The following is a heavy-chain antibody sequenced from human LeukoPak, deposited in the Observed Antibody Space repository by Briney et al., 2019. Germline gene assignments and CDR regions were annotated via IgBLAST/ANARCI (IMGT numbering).Heavy chain of an antibody. CDR3: ARESGAYDSSGYYYRDWYFDL. V-gene: IGHV3-11*01. CDR2: ISSSVGTI. J-gene: IGHJ2*01. D-gene: IGHD3-22*01. CDR1: GFTFSDYY. Sequence: GSLRLSCAASGFTFSDYYMSWIRQAPGKGLEWVSYISSSVGTIYYADSVKGRFTISRDNAKNSLYLQMNSLRAEDTAVYYCARESGAYDSSGYYYRDWYFDLWGRGTLVTVSP.